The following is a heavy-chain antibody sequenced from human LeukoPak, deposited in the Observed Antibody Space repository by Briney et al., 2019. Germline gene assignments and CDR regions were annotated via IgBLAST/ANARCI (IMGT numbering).Heavy chain of an antibody. Sequence: PSDTLSLTCSVSADSISGSSYYWGWIRQPPGKGLEWIGYIYYSGSTNYNPSLKSRVTISLDTSKNQFSLKLNSVTAADTAVYYCASHYGSGSFYSPFDNWGQGTLVTVSS. CDR3: ASHYGSGSFYSPFDN. D-gene: IGHD3-10*01. V-gene: IGHV4-61*05. J-gene: IGHJ4*02. CDR2: IYYSGST. CDR1: ADSISGSSYY.